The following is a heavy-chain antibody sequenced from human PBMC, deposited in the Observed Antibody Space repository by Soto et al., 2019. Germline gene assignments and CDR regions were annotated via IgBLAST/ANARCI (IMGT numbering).Heavy chain of an antibody. CDR3: ARKWDHFSYGSGSYYPFDY. J-gene: IGHJ4*02. CDR1: GGTFSSYA. Sequence: SVKVSCKASGGTFSSYAISWVRQAPGQGLEWMGGIIPIFGTANYAQKFQGRVTITADESTSTAYMELSSLRSEDTAVYYCARKWDHFSYGSGSYYPFDYWGQGTLVTV. D-gene: IGHD3-10*01. V-gene: IGHV1-69*13. CDR2: IIPIFGTA.